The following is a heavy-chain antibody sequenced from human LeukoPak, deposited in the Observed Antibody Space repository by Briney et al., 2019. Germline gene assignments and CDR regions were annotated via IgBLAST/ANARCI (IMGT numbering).Heavy chain of an antibody. CDR2: TYYRSKWYY. J-gene: IGHJ4*02. CDR1: GDSVSNNSAA. D-gene: IGHD2-8*02. Sequence: SQTLSLTCAISGDSVSNNSAAWNWIRQSPSRGLKWLGRTYYRSKWYYDYAVSVKSRITIIPDTPKNQFSLHLNSVTPEDTAVYYCARAWSFAHWGQATLVTVSS. CDR3: ARAWSFAH. V-gene: IGHV6-1*01.